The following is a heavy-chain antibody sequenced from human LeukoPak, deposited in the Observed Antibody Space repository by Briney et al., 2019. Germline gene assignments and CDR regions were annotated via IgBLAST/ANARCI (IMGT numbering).Heavy chain of an antibody. CDR1: GFTFSSYS. V-gene: IGHV3-21*01. J-gene: IGHJ4*02. CDR3: ARREMATTLYY. Sequence: GGSLRLSRAASGFTFSSYSMNWVREAPGKGLEWVSAISSSSSYIYYADSVKGRFTISRDNAKNSLYLQMNSLRAEDTAVYYCARREMATTLYYWGQGTLVTVSS. CDR2: ISSSSSYI. D-gene: IGHD5-12*01.